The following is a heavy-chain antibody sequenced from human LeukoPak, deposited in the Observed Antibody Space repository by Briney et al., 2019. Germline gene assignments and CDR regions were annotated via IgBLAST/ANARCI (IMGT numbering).Heavy chain of an antibody. Sequence: PGRSLRLSCAASGFTFSSYGMHWVRQAPGKGLEWVSIIYSGGTIYYADSVKGRFTISRDNSKNTVYLEMNSLRAEDTAVYYCARDGENHYYDYWGQGTLVTVST. D-gene: IGHD7-27*01. V-gene: IGHV3-66*01. J-gene: IGHJ4*02. CDR2: IYSGGTI. CDR3: ARDGENHYYDY. CDR1: GFTFSSYG.